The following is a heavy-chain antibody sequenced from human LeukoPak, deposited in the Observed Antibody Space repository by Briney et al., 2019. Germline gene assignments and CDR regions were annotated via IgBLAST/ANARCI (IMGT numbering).Heavy chain of an antibody. D-gene: IGHD4-17*01. CDR3: AKDLSGGDYTGLFDY. CDR2: ISYDGSNK. J-gene: IGHJ4*02. CDR1: GFTFSSYG. V-gene: IGHV3-30*18. Sequence: PGGSLRLSCAASGFTFSSYGMHWVRQAPGKGLEWVAVISYDGSNKYYADSVKGRFTISRDNSKNTLYLQMNSLRAEDTAVYYCAKDLSGGDYTGLFDYWGQGTLVTVSS.